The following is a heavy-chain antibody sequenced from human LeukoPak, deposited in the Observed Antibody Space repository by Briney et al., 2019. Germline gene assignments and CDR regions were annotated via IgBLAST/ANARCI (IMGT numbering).Heavy chain of an antibody. J-gene: IGHJ4*02. CDR2: ISYDGSNK. CDR1: GFTFSSYG. D-gene: IGHD4-17*01. CDR3: ITDSGDSPEY. V-gene: IGHV3-30*03. Sequence: GRSQRLSCAVSGFTFSSYGMHWVRQAPGKGLEWVAVISYDGSNKYYADSVKGRFTISRDNSKNTLYLQMNRLKAEDSAVYYCITDSGDSPEYWGQGTLVTVSS.